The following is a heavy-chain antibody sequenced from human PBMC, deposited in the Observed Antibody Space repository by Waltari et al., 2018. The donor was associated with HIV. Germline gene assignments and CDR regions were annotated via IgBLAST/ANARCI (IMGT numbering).Heavy chain of an antibody. Sequence: QVQLVQSGAEVKKPGSSVKVSCKASGGTFNNYAITWVRQAPGQGLEWMGGIIPVFGTTNYAQKFQGMLTIIADESTSTGYVELSSLRSEDTAVYYCARMSTVVDWYFDLWGRGTLVTVSS. V-gene: IGHV1-69*01. CDR2: IIPVFGTT. J-gene: IGHJ2*01. CDR1: GGTFNNYA. D-gene: IGHD2-15*01. CDR3: ARMSTVVDWYFDL.